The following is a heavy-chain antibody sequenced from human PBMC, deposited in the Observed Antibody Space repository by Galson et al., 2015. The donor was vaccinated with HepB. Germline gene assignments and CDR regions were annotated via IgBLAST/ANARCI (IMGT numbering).Heavy chain of an antibody. Sequence: SLRLSCAASGFTFSSYAFHWVRQAPGKGLEWVAVISYDGSNKNYADSVKGRFTISRDESRNTLHLQMNSLRAEDTAIYYCARDKGPGRTWVGGLIYLRLAVWGQGTTVTVSS. CDR3: ARDKGPGRTWVGGLIYLRLAV. J-gene: IGHJ6*02. CDR2: ISYDGSNK. V-gene: IGHV3-30*04. CDR1: GFTFSSYA. D-gene: IGHD3-16*01.